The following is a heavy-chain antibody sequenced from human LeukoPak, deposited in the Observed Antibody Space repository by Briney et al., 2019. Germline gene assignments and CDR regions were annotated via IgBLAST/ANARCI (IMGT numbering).Heavy chain of an antibody. D-gene: IGHD1-7*01. Sequence: PGGSLRLSCAASGFTFSTYSMNWVRQAPGKGLEWISYVSSSSTTIYYADSVKGRFTISRDNAKNSLYLQMNSLRAEDTAVYYCPLELGGGFDYWGQGTLVTVSS. CDR1: GFTFSTYS. J-gene: IGHJ4*02. CDR3: PLELGGGFDY. V-gene: IGHV3-48*01. CDR2: VSSSSTTI.